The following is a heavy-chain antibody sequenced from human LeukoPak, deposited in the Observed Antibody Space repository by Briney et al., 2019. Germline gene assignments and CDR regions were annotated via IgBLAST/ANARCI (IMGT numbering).Heavy chain of an antibody. CDR3: ARGGAIASRDGYYGIVY. CDR2: IIPILGIA. Sequence: ASVKVSCKASGGTFSSYAISWVRQAPGQGLEWMGRIIPILGIANYAQKFQGRVTITADKSTSTAYMELSSLRSEDTAVYYCARGGAIASRDGYYGIVYWGQGTLVTVSS. CDR1: GGTFSSYA. V-gene: IGHV1-69*04. D-gene: IGHD5-24*01. J-gene: IGHJ4*02.